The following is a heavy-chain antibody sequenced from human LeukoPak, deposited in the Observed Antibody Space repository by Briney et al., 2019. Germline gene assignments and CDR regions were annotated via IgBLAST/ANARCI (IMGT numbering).Heavy chain of an antibody. CDR2: ISWNSGSI. Sequence: GRSLRLSCAASGFTFDDYAMHWVRQAPGKGLEWVSGISWNSGSIGYADSVKGRFTISGDNAKNSLYLQMNSLRAEDTALYYCARYFWSDPYYYGMDVWGQGTTVTVSS. V-gene: IGHV3-9*01. J-gene: IGHJ6*02. CDR1: GFTFDDYA. CDR3: ARYFWSDPYYYGMDV. D-gene: IGHD3-3*01.